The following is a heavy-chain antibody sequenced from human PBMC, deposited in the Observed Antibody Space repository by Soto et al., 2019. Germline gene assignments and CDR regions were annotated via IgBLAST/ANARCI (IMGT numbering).Heavy chain of an antibody. V-gene: IGHV3-23*01. J-gene: IGHJ5*02. D-gene: IGHD3-10*01. Sequence: XVSLSLSCAACGFSFSSYAMSWVRQAPGKGLEWVSAISGSGGSTYYADSVKGRFTISRDNSKNTLYLQMNSLRAEDTAVYYCDHGSGVLFDPWGQGTLVTVSS. CDR2: ISGSGGST. CDR3: DHGSGVLFDP. CDR1: GFSFSSYA.